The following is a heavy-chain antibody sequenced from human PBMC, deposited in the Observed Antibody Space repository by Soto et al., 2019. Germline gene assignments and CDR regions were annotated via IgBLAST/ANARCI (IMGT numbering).Heavy chain of an antibody. CDR2: IHPEASDT. CDR1: GYSFATYW. CDR3: ARRADYGDYALDH. Sequence: EVQLEQSAAEMRKPGESLRISCKASGYSFATYWIVWARQMPGKGPEWMGIIHPEASDTRYSPSFEGQVTISADKSISTAYLQWSSLKASDTAVYFCARRADYGDYALDHWGQGTLVTVSS. J-gene: IGHJ5*02. V-gene: IGHV5-51*01. D-gene: IGHD4-17*01.